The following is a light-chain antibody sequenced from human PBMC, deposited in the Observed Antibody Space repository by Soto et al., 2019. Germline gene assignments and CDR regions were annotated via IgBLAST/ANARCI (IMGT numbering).Light chain of an antibody. J-gene: IGLJ1*01. CDR3: QVWDSSSDNYV. V-gene: IGLV3-21*02. CDR1: NIGDKS. CDR2: DDY. Sequence: SYELTQPPSVSVAPGQTATITCGGDNIGDKSVHWYQQKPGQAPVLVVYDDYDRPSGIPERFSGSNSGNTATLTIRRVEAGDEADSYCQVWDSSSDNYVLGNGTKVTV.